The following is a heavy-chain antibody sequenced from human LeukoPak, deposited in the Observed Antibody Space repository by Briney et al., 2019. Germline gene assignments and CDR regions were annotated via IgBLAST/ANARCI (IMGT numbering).Heavy chain of an antibody. CDR1: GFTFSNAW. V-gene: IGHV3-15*01. CDR3: TTFITMIVVDPPDI. J-gene: IGHJ3*02. Sequence: GGSLRLSCAASGFTFSNAWMSWVPQAPGKGLEWVGRIKSKTDGGTTDYAAPVKGRFTISRDDSKNTLYLQMNSLKTEDTAVYYCTTFITMIVVDPPDIRGQGTMVTVSS. CDR2: IKSKTDGGTT. D-gene: IGHD3-22*01.